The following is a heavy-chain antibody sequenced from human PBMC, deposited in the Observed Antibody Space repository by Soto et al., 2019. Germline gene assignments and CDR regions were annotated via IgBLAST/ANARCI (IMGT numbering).Heavy chain of an antibody. CDR2: IYYSGNT. J-gene: IGHJ4*02. CDR3: ARHCRGQEQGVDY. D-gene: IGHD1-26*01. V-gene: IGHV4-39*01. CDR1: GGSISSSSYS. Sequence: SETLSLTCTVSGGSISSSSYSWGWIRQPPGKGLDWIGSIYYSGNTDYNPSLKSRVTISVDTPKNQFSLKVRSVTAADTAVYYCARHCRGQEQGVDYWGQGTLVTVSS.